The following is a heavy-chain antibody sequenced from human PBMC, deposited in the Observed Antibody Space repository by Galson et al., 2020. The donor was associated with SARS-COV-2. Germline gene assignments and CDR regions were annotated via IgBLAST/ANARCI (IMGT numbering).Heavy chain of an antibody. J-gene: IGHJ6*02. CDR1: GFTFSNYA. CDR3: AKAGPGYCRSTSCYTSLDYYYYGMDV. V-gene: IGHV3-23*01. CDR2: ISSSGGTT. Sequence: GGSLRLSCAASGFTFSNYAMSWVRQAPGKGLEWVSGISSSGGTTYYADSVKGRFTISRDNSKNTLFMQMNSLRAEDTAVFYCAKAGPGYCRSTSCYTSLDYYYYGMDVWGQGTTVTVSS. D-gene: IGHD2-2*02.